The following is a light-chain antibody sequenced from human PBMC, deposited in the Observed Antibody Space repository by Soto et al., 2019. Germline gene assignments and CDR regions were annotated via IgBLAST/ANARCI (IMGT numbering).Light chain of an antibody. CDR2: GAS. Sequence: DIQMTQLPSLLSASVGDRVIITCRANQSISTWLAWHQQEPGKAPKVLIDGASTLKSGVPSRFSGSGSGTEFTLTISSLQPDDFATYYCQQYNSNPYTFGQGTRLEIK. J-gene: IGKJ5*01. CDR1: QSISTW. V-gene: IGKV1-5*01. CDR3: QQYNSNPYT.